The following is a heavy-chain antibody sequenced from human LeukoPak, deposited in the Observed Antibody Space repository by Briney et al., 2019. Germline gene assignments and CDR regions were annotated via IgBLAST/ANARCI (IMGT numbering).Heavy chain of an antibody. CDR2: IDYSGDT. J-gene: IGHJ4*02. Sequence: PSETRSLTCTVSGGSISTYYWSWIRQPPGERLEWIGYIDYSGDTNYNPSLNSRVTISVDTSKNQVSLKLNSLTAADTAVYYCARSTYYGSGNDFWGQGILVTVSS. CDR3: ARSTYYGSGNDF. D-gene: IGHD3-10*01. V-gene: IGHV4-59*01. CDR1: GGSISTYY.